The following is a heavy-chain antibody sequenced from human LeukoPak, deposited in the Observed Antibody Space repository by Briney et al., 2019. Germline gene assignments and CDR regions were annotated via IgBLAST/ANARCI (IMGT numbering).Heavy chain of an antibody. V-gene: IGHV4-59*01. CDR1: GGSISSYY. CDR3: ARGGWYPESFQH. D-gene: IGHD6-19*01. Sequence: SETLSLTCTVSGGSISSYYWNWIRQPPGKGLEWIGYIYYSGSTNYNPSLKSRVTISVDTSKNQFSLKLSSVIAADTAVYYCARGGWYPESFQHWGQGALVTVSS. CDR2: IYYSGST. J-gene: IGHJ1*01.